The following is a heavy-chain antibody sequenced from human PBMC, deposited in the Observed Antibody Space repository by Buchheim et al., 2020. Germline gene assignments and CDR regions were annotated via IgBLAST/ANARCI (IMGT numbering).Heavy chain of an antibody. V-gene: IGHV4-34*01. D-gene: IGHD2-2*01. CDR1: GGSFSGYY. CDR3: ARGRGRPEYELTYYYYYYGMDV. J-gene: IGHJ6*02. Sequence: QVQLQQWGAGLLKPSETLSLTCAVYGGSFSGYYWSWIRQPPGKGLEWIGEINHSGSTNYNPSLKSRVTISVDTSKNQFSLKLSSVTAADTAVYYCARGRGRPEYELTYYYYYYGMDVWGQGTT. CDR2: INHSGST.